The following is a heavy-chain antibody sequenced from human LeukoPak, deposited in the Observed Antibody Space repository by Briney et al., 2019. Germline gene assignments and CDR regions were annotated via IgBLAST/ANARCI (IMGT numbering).Heavy chain of an antibody. D-gene: IGHD5-18*01. V-gene: IGHV3-74*01. CDR2: INSDGSIT. CDR1: GFTFTTYW. CDR3: ARDAVDTANAV. Sequence: GGSLRLSCAASGFTFTTYWMHSVRQAPGKGLVWVSHINSDGSITSYADSVKGRFTISRDNAKNTLYLQMNSLRAEDTAVYYCARDAVDTANAVWGQGTTVTVSS. J-gene: IGHJ6*02.